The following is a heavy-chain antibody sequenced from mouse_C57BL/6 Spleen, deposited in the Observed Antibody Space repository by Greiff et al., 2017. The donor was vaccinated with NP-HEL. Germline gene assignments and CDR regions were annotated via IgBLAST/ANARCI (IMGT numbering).Heavy chain of an antibody. CDR3: ARGRYGYGYFDY. CDR1: GYSITSGYY. Sequence: EVKLQESGPGLVKPSQSLSLTCSVTGYSITSGYYWNWIRQFPGNKLEWMGYISYDGSNNYNPSLKNRISITRDTSKNQFFLKLNSVTTEDTATYDCARGRYGYGYFDYWGQGTTLTVSS. V-gene: IGHV3-6*01. J-gene: IGHJ2*01. D-gene: IGHD2-2*01. CDR2: ISYDGSN.